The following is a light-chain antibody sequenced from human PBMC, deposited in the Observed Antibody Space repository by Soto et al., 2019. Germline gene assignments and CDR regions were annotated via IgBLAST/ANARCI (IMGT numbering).Light chain of an antibody. CDR1: QGISSY. CDR3: QQYYSYELT. Sequence: AIRMTQSPSSLSASTGDRVTITCRASQGISSYLAWYQQKPGKAPKLLIYAASTLQSGVPSRFSGSGFGTDFTLTISCLQSEDFATYYCQQYYSYELTFGGGTKVEIK. V-gene: IGKV1-8*01. CDR2: AAS. J-gene: IGKJ4*01.